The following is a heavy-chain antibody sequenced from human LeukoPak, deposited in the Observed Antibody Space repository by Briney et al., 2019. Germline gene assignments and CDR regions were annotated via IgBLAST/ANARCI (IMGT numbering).Heavy chain of an antibody. CDR1: GFTFSSYA. J-gene: IGHJ3*02. CDR2: INSNSRTI. D-gene: IGHD6-13*01. V-gene: IGHV3-48*01. CDR3: ARDTWYSNSWLHAFDI. Sequence: PGGSLRLSCTASGFTFSSYAMNWVRQAPGKGLEWFSFINSNSRTIYYADSVEGRFTISRDNAKSTLYLQMDSLRAEDTGVYYCARDTWYSNSWLHAFDIWGQGTMVTVSS.